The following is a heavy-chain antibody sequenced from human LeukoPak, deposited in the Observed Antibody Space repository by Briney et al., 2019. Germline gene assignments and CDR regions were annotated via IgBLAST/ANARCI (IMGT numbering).Heavy chain of an antibody. CDR3: ARADYYDSSGYYPLLDY. CDR1: GFTFSSYA. D-gene: IGHD3-22*01. Sequence: PGGSPRLSCAASGFTFSSYAMRWVRQAPGKGLEWVAVISYDGSNKYYADSVKGRFTISRDNSKNTLYLQMNSLRAEDTAVYYCARADYYDSSGYYPLLDYWGQGTLVTVSS. CDR2: ISYDGSNK. J-gene: IGHJ4*02. V-gene: IGHV3-30-3*01.